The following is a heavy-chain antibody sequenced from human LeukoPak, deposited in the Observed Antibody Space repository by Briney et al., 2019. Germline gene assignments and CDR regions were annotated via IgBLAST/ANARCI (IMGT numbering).Heavy chain of an antibody. J-gene: IGHJ4*02. V-gene: IGHV1-69*04. CDR1: GGTFSSYA. D-gene: IGHD5-24*01. Sequence: SVKVSCKASGGTFSSYAIIWVRQAPGQGLEWMGRIIPILGIANYAQKFQGRVTITADKSTSTAYMELSSLRSEDTAVYYCARDRLGYNFRGLDYWGQGTLVTVSS. CDR3: ARDRLGYNFRGLDY. CDR2: IIPILGIA.